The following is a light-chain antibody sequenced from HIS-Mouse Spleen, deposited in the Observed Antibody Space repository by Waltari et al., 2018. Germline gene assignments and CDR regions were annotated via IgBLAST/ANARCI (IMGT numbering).Light chain of an antibody. CDR2: EVN. J-gene: IGLJ2*01. CDR3: SSYTSSSTVV. Sequence: QSALTQPASVSGSPGQSITLSCTGTSSDVGGYNYVSWYQQHPGKPPKRMIYEVNNRPSGVSNRFSGSKSGNTASLTISGLQAEDEADYYCSSYTSSSTVVFGGGTKLTVL. CDR1: SSDVGGYNY. V-gene: IGLV2-14*01.